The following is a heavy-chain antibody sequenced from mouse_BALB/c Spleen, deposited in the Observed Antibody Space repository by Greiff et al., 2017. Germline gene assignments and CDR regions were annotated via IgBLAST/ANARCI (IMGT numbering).Heavy chain of an antibody. D-gene: IGHD1-1*01. CDR1: GYSFTSGYY. V-gene: IGHV3-6*02. CDR3: ASYYYGSPGFAY. CDR2: ISYDGST. J-gene: IGHJ3*01. Sequence: EVQLQESGPGLVKPSQSLSLTCSVTGYSFTSGYYWNWIRQFPGNKLEWMGYISYDGSTNYNPSLKNRISITRDTSKNQFFLKLSSVTTEDTATYYCASYYYGSPGFAYWGQGTLVTVSA.